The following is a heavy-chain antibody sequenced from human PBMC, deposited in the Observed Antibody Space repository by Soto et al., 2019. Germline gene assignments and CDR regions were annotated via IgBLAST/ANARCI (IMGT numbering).Heavy chain of an antibody. J-gene: IGHJ4*02. CDR2: IYHSGST. D-gene: IGHD3-3*01. CDR3: ARLFWPAYYRGGPSYYFDS. V-gene: IGHV4-30-2*01. CDR1: GGSISNGGYS. Sequence: LSLTCAVSGGSISNGGYSWSWIRQPPGKGLEWMGCIYHSGSTNYNPSLKSRVSISIDKSKNQFSLKLNSVTAADTAVYYCARLFWPAYYRGGPSYYFDSWGQGTLVTVSS.